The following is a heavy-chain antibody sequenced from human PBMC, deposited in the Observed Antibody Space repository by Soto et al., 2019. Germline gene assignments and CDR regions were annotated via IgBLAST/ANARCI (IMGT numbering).Heavy chain of an antibody. CDR1: GYTLTELS. D-gene: IGHD3-22*01. CDR3: ATRRGINYDSSGYPHYFDY. V-gene: IGHV1-24*01. J-gene: IGHJ4*02. CDR2: FDPEDGET. Sequence: ASVKVSCKVSGYTLTELSMHWVRQAPGKGLEWMGGFDPEDGETIYAQKFQGRVTMTEDTSTDTAYMELSSLRSEDTAVYYCATRRGINYDSSGYPHYFDYWGQGTLVTVS.